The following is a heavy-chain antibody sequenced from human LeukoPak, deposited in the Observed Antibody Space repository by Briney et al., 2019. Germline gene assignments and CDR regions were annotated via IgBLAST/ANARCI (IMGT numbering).Heavy chain of an antibody. CDR1: SGSITNYY. Sequence: SETLSLTCTVSSGSITNYYWNGFRQPPGKGLEWIGYIYYSGSTNYNPSLKSRVTISIDTSKNQFSLKLNSVTAADTAVYYCARARYSNGFGWFDYWGQGALVTVSS. J-gene: IGHJ4*02. D-gene: IGHD4-11*01. CDR3: ARARYSNGFGWFDY. V-gene: IGHV4-59*01. CDR2: IYYSGST.